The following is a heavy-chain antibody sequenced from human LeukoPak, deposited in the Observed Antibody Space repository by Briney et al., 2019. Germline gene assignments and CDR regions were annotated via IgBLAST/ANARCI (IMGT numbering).Heavy chain of an antibody. CDR1: GFTFSSYA. CDR3: THSSGWYSDFDY. J-gene: IGHJ4*02. Sequence: GGSLRLSCAASGFTFSSYAMSWVRQAPGKGLEWVGRIKSKTDGGTTDYAAPVKGRFTISRDDSKNTLYLQMNSLKTEDTAVYYCTHSSGWYSDFDYWGQGTLVTVSS. CDR2: IKSKTDGGTT. V-gene: IGHV3-15*01. D-gene: IGHD6-19*01.